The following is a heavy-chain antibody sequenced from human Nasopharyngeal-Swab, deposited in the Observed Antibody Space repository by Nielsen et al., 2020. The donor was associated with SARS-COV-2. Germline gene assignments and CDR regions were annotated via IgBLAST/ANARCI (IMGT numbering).Heavy chain of an antibody. D-gene: IGHD2-15*01. CDR1: GFTFSSYG. V-gene: IGHV3-30*02. CDR3: ANGPAGSYWYFDL. CDR2: IWYDGSNK. J-gene: IGHJ2*01. Sequence: GESLKISCAASGFTFSSYGMHWVRQAPGKGPEWVAVIWYDGSNKYYADSVKGRFTISRDNSKNTLYLQMNSLRAEDTAVYYCANGPAGSYWYFDLWGRGTLVTASS.